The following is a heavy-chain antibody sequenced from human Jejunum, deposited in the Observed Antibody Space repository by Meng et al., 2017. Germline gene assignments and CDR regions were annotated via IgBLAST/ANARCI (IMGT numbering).Heavy chain of an antibody. V-gene: IGHV1-3*01. D-gene: IGHD5-24*01. CDR3: ARVEGDGYNYFYHYYGMDV. Sequence: ASVKVSCKASGYTFSYYSMHWVRQAPGQRPEWMGWTNVDSGNTKYSRNLQGRVTITRDTSTNTAYMELRSLRFEDTALYYCARVEGDGYNYFYHYYGMDVWGQGTTVTVSS. J-gene: IGHJ6*02. CDR1: GYTFSYYS. CDR2: TNVDSGNT.